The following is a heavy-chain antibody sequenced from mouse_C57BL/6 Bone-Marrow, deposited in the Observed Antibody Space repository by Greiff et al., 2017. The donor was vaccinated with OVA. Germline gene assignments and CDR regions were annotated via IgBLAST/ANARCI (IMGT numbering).Heavy chain of an antibody. CDR2: IYPRSGNT. CDR1: GYTFTSYG. V-gene: IGHV1-81*01. D-gene: IGHD2-3*01. Sequence: VKLQESGAELARPGASVKLSCKASGYTFTSYGISWVKQRTGQGLEWIGEIYPRSGNTYYNEKFKGKATLTADKSSSTAYMELRSLTSEDSAVYFGAHIYDGYLYYLDYWGQGTTLTVSS. J-gene: IGHJ2*01. CDR3: AHIYDGYLYYLDY.